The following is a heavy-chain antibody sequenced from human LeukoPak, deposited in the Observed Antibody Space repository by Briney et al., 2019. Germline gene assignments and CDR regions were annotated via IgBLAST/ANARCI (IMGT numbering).Heavy chain of an antibody. J-gene: IGHJ5*02. V-gene: IGHV1-8*01. CDR1: GYTFTSYD. Sequence: GASVKVSCKASGYTFTSYDINWVRQATGQGLEWMGWMNPNSGNTGYAQKFQGRVTTTRNTSISTAYMELSSLRSEDTAVYYCATVYGSGSYEINWFDPWGQGTLVTVSS. CDR3: ATVYGSGSYEINWFDP. CDR2: MNPNSGNT. D-gene: IGHD3-10*01.